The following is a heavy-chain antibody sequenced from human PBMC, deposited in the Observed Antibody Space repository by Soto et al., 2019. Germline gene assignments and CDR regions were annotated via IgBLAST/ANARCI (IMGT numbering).Heavy chain of an antibody. CDR1: GGTFSSYT. Sequence: QVQLVQSGAEVKKPGSSVKVSCKASGGTFSSYTISWVRQAPGQGLEWMGRIIPILGIANYAQKFQGRVTISAYKSTSTAYMELSSMRSEDTAVYYCARDDGLAYCGGDCYSWGQGTLGTVSS. CDR3: ARDDGLAYCGGDCYS. CDR2: IIPILGIA. V-gene: IGHV1-69*02. J-gene: IGHJ4*02. D-gene: IGHD2-21*02.